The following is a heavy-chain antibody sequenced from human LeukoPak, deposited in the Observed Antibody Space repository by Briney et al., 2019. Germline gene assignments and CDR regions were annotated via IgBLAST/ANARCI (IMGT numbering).Heavy chain of an antibody. CDR3: VRDRELNY. J-gene: IGHJ4*02. Sequence: PSETLSLTCTVSGGSISIYYWSWIRQPPGKGLEWIGYIYNSGNTNYNPSFKSRVTISEDTPENQFSLKLSSVTAADTAVYYCVRDRELNYWGQGTLVTVSS. CDR1: GGSISIYY. CDR2: IYNSGNT. D-gene: IGHD3-10*01. V-gene: IGHV4-59*01.